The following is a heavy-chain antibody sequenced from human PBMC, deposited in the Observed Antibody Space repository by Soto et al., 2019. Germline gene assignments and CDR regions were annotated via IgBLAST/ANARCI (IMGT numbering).Heavy chain of an antibody. Sequence: EVQLVESGGGSVQPGESLRLSCAASGFSFRDYDMHWVRQRKGKGLEWVSALGAARDPYYVGSVKGRFSVSRDNAQNSLFLKMNNLRYDDTAVYFCARAYLGRLPRRADYDYAMDVWGRGTTVTVSS. CDR1: GFSFRDYD. D-gene: IGHD1-26*01. CDR3: ARAYLGRLPRRADYDYAMDV. V-gene: IGHV3-13*05. CDR2: LGAARDP. J-gene: IGHJ6*02.